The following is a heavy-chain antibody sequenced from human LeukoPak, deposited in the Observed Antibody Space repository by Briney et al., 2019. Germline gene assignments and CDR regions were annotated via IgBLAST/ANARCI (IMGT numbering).Heavy chain of an antibody. CDR2: INWNGGST. V-gene: IGHV3-20*04. J-gene: IGHJ4*02. CDR1: GFTFDDYS. D-gene: IGHD2-15*01. Sequence: GGSLRLSCAASGFTFDDYSMSWVRQAPGKGLEWFSGINWNGGSTGYADSVKGRFTISRDNAKNSLYLQMNSLRAEDTALYYCASLGYCSGGSCYARRDYWGQGTLVTVSS. CDR3: ASLGYCSGGSCYARRDY.